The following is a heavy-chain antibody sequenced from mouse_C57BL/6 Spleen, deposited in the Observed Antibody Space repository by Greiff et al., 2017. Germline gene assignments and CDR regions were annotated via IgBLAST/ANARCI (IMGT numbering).Heavy chain of an antibody. V-gene: IGHV3-6*01. J-gene: IGHJ2*01. Sequence: EVQVVESGPGLVKPSQSLSLTCSVTGYSITSGYYWNWIRQFPGNKLEWMGYISYDGSNNYNPSLKNRISITRDTSKNQFFLKLNSVTTEDTATYYCARIVAPVYFDYWGQGTTLTVSS. CDR3: ARIVAPVYFDY. CDR1: GYSITSGYY. D-gene: IGHD1-1*01. CDR2: ISYDGSN.